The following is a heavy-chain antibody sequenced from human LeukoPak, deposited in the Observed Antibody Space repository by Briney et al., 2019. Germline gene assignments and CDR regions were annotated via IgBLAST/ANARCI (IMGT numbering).Heavy chain of an antibody. V-gene: IGHV1-46*01. CDR2: ISPNGGST. J-gene: IGHJ2*01. D-gene: IGHD3-3*01. CDR1: GYSFINFY. Sequence: ASVKVSCKASGYSFINFYIHWVRQAPGQGLEWMGIISPNGGSTSYAQKFQGRVTMTRDTSTTTVYMELSSLRSEDTAVYHCAGAPVSGPESVYWYFALWGRGTLVTVSS. CDR3: AGAPVSGPESVYWYFAL.